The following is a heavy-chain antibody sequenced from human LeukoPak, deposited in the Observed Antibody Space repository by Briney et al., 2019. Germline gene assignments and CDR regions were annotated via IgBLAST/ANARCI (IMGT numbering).Heavy chain of an antibody. CDR3: AKDLRFLEWLLYPIFDY. CDR2: ISGSGGST. D-gene: IGHD3-3*01. Sequence: PGGSLRPSCAASGFTFSSYAMSWVRQAPGKGLEWVSAISGSGGSTHYADSVKGRFTISRDNSKNTLYLQMNSLRAEDTAVYYCAKDLRFLEWLLYPIFDYWGQGTLVTVSS. V-gene: IGHV3-23*01. CDR1: GFTFSSYA. J-gene: IGHJ4*02.